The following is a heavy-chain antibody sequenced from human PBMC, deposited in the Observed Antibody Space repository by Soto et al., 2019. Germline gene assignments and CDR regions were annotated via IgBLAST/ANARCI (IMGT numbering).Heavy chain of an antibody. J-gene: IGHJ6*02. Sequence: PGGSLRLSCAASGFTVSSNYMSWVRQAPGKGLEWVSVIYSGGSTYYADSVKGRFTISRDNSKNTLYLQMNSLRAEDTAVYYCARDHANYDFWSGYYYYYGMDVWGQGTTVTVSS. V-gene: IGHV3-53*01. CDR3: ARDHANYDFWSGYYYYYGMDV. CDR2: IYSGGST. CDR1: GFTVSSNY. D-gene: IGHD3-3*01.